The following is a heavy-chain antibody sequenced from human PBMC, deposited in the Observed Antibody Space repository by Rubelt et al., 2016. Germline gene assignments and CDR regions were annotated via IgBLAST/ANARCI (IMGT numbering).Heavy chain of an antibody. CDR2: ISSSGDTT. Sequence: EVQLLESGGGLVQPGGSLRLSCAASGFTFSSSAMSWVRQAPGKGLEWVSAISSSGDTTYYADSVKGRLTISRANSKNQLFLDMNSLRPDDTAIYFCAYDKSGPGDYWGQGTLVAVSP. V-gene: IGHV3-23*01. D-gene: IGHD5-12*01. J-gene: IGHJ4*02. CDR3: AYDKSGPGDY. CDR1: GFTFSSSA.